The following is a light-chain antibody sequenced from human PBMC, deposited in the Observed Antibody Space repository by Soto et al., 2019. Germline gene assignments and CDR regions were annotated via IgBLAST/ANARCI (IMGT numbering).Light chain of an antibody. J-gene: IGKJ5*01. CDR3: QQSYSTIT. CDR1: QSIRSY. V-gene: IGKV1-39*01. Sequence: DIQMTQSPPSLSASVGDRVTITCRASQSIRSYLNWYQQERGKAPKLLIYAASSLQSGVPSRFSGSGSGTDFTLTISSLQPEDFATYYCQQSYSTITFGQGTRLEIK. CDR2: AAS.